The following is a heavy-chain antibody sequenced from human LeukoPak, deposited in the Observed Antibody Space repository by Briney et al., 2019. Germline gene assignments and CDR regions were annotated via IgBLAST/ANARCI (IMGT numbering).Heavy chain of an antibody. J-gene: IGHJ4*02. D-gene: IGHD2-21*02. CDR3: ARDYFYCGGDCFVDY. CDR2: ISGGSRSI. V-gene: IGHV3-21*04. CDR1: GFTFRIYW. Sequence: GGSLRLSCAASGFTFRIYWMSWVRQAPGKGLEWVSSISGGSRSIYYVDSVKGRFTISRDNAKNSLYLQVNSLRAEDTAIYYCARDYFYCGGDCFVDYWGQGTLVTVSS.